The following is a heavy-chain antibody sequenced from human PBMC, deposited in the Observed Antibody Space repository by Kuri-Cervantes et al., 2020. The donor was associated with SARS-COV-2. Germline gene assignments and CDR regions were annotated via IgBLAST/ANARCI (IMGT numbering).Heavy chain of an antibody. CDR1: GFTFSSYG. J-gene: IGHJ4*02. D-gene: IGHD3-9*01. V-gene: IGHV3-30*18. CDR3: AKDRLHYDILTALDY. Sequence: GESLKISCAASGFTFSSYGVHWVRQAPGKGLEWVAVISYDGSNKYYADSVKGRFTISRDNSKNTLYLQMNSLRAEDTAVYYCAKDRLHYDILTALDYWGQGTLVTVSS. CDR2: ISYDGSNK.